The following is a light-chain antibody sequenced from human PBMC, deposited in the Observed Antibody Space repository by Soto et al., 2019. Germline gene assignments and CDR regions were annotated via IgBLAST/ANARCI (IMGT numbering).Light chain of an antibody. J-gene: IGKJ2*01. Sequence: ETVLTQSPGTLSLSPGVRATLSCRASQSVSSSYLAWYQQKPGQAPRLLFYGASSRATGIPDRFSGSGSGTDFTLTISRLEPEDFAVYYCQQYGSSPHTFGQGTKLEI. V-gene: IGKV3-20*01. CDR2: GAS. CDR1: QSVSSSY. CDR3: QQYGSSPHT.